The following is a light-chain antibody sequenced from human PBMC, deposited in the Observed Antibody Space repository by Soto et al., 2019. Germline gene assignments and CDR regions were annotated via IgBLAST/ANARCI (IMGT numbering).Light chain of an antibody. V-gene: IGLV1-51*01. CDR3: GAWDSSVSAWV. Sequence: QSVLTQPPSVSAAPGQKVTISCSESTSNIGNDYVSWYQHLPGAAPRLLIYDNIKRPSGIPDRFSGSKSGTLATLAITWLQTGDEADYYCGAWDSSVSAWVFGGGTKVTVL. CDR1: TSNIGNDY. CDR2: DNI. J-gene: IGLJ3*02.